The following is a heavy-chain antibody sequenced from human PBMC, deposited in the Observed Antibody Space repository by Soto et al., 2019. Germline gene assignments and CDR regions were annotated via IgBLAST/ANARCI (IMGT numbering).Heavy chain of an antibody. J-gene: IGHJ4*02. D-gene: IGHD6-13*01. Sequence: EVQLLESGGGLVQPGGSLRLSCAASGFTFSSYAMSWVRQAPGKGLEWVSAISGSGGSTYYADSVKGRFTISRDNSKNTLNLQMNSLRAEDTAVYYCAKNSSSWYVTDYWGQGTLVTVSS. V-gene: IGHV3-23*01. CDR1: GFTFSSYA. CDR2: ISGSGGST. CDR3: AKNSSSWYVTDY.